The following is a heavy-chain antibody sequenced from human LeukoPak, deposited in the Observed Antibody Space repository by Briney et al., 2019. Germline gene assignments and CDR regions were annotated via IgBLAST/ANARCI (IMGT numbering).Heavy chain of an antibody. D-gene: IGHD1-1*01. CDR1: GDTLPANY. CDR2: INPNSGGS. CDR3: ARVQVSDDNWGFFDY. J-gene: IGHJ4*02. V-gene: IGHV1-2*02. Sequence: EASVKVSCMASGDTLPANYIHWVRQAPGQRLEWMGWINPNSGGSTGAQKFQGRVTMTRETSIRTAYMELSRLSSDDTAVYYCARVQVSDDNWGFFDYWGQGTLVTVSS.